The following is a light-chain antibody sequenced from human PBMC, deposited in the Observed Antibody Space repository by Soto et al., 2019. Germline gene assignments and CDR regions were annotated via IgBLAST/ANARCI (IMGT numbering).Light chain of an antibody. CDR1: QSVSSN. V-gene: IGKV3-15*01. J-gene: IGKJ5*01. CDR3: QHYNNWST. Sequence: EILMTQSPATLSVSPGDRATCSCRASQSVSSNLAWYQQKPGQAPRLLIYGASTRATGIPARFSGSGSGTEFTLTISSLQSEDFAVYYCQHYNNWSTFGQGTRLEIK. CDR2: GAS.